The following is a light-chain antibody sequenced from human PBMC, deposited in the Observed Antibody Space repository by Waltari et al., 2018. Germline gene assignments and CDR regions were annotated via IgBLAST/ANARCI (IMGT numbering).Light chain of an antibody. V-gene: IGLV2-14*04. Sequence: WYQQRPGKVPRLIICDVVKRPSGVANRFSCSMSGYTATLTISGLQADDEADYYCCSYTSSDTYVFGSGTTVTVL. CDR3: CSYTSSDTYV. CDR2: DVV. J-gene: IGLJ1*01.